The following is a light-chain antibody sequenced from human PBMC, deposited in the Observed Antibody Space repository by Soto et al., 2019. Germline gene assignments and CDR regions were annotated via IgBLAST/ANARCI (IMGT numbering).Light chain of an antibody. J-gene: IGKJ1*01. Sequence: EIVLTQSPGTLSLSPGERASLSCRASQSVSSYLAWYQQKPGQAPRLLIYDASNRATGIPARFSGSGSGTDFTLTISSLEPEDFAVYYCQQRSNWPRGTFGQGTKVE. CDR3: QQRSNWPRGT. CDR2: DAS. CDR1: QSVSSY. V-gene: IGKV3-11*01.